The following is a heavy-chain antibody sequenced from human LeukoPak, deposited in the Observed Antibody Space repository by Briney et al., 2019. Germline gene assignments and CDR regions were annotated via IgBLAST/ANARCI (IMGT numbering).Heavy chain of an antibody. CDR3: ARRLGRDYGGNSVHAFDI. CDR2: IYYSGST. V-gene: IGHV4-39*01. CDR1: GGSISSSSYY. Sequence: SETLSLTXTVSGGSISSSSYYWGWIRQPPGKGLEWIGSIYYSGSTYYNPSLKSRVTISVDTSKNQFSLKLSSVTAADTAVYYCARRLGRDYGGNSVHAFDIWGQGTMVTVSS. J-gene: IGHJ3*02. D-gene: IGHD4-23*01.